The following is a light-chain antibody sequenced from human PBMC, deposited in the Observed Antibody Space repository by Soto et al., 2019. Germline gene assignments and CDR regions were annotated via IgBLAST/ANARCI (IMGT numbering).Light chain of an antibody. V-gene: IGKV3-20*01. J-gene: IGKJ4*01. CDR1: QSVISTS. CDR2: GAS. CDR3: QQYGSSPLT. Sequence: EIVLTQSPGTLSLSPGERATLSCRTSQSVISTSLAWYQQKPGQAPRLLIYGASNRATGIPGRFSGGGSGTDFTLTINRLEPEDFAMYYCQQYGSSPLTFGGGTKVDIK.